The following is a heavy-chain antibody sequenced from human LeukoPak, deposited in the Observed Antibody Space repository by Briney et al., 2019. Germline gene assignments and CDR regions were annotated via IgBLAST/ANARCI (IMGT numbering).Heavy chain of an antibody. CDR1: GFTFSSYE. J-gene: IGHJ4*02. CDR2: ISGSGGST. Sequence: PGGSLRLSCAASGFTFSSYEMNWVRQAPGKGLEWVSAISGSGGSTYYADSVKGRFTISRDNSKNTLYLQMNSLRAEDTAVYYCAKGGYDYALSASHLDYWGQGTLVTVSS. V-gene: IGHV3-23*01. D-gene: IGHD3-16*01. CDR3: AKGGYDYALSASHLDY.